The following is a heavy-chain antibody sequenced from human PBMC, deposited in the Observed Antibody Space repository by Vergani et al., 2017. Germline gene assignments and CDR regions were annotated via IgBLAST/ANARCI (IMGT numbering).Heavy chain of an antibody. V-gene: IGHV5-51*01. Sequence: EVPLVLSGAEVKKPGESLKISCKGSGYSFTSYWIGWVRQMPGQGMEWMGIIYPGDSDTRYSPFFQGQVNISADKSISTAYLHWSRLKASETAMYYCARRKGYYDSSGHSLRYYVDYWGQGPLVTVSS. J-gene: IGHJ4*02. D-gene: IGHD3-22*01. CDR3: ARRKGYYDSSGHSLRYYVDY. CDR1: GYSFTSYW. CDR2: IYPGDSDT.